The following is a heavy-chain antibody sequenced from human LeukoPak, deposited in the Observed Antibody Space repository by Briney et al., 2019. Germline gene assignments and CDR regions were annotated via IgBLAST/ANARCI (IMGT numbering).Heavy chain of an antibody. D-gene: IGHD4-11*01. CDR3: ARGFGAVTTLDY. CDR1: GGSINSYY. V-gene: IGHV4-4*07. J-gene: IGHJ4*02. Sequence: SETLSLTCNVSGGSINSYYWSWIRQPAGKGLEWIGRMYTSGSTNYNPSLKSRVTMSVDTSKNQFSLKLSSVTATDTAVYYCARGFGAVTTLDYWGQGTLVTVSS. CDR2: MYTSGST.